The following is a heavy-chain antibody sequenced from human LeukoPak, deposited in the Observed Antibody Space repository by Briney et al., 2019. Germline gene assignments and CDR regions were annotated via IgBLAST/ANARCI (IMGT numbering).Heavy chain of an antibody. CDR1: GCTFRSYG. V-gene: IGHV3-33*01. J-gene: IGHJ4*02. CDR3: ARELPPLEKYYFDY. D-gene: IGHD3-3*01. CDR2: IWYDGSNK. Sequence: GGSLRLSCAASGCTFRSYGMHWVRQAPGKGLQWVAVIWYDGSNKYYADSVKGRFTISRDNSKNTLSLQMNSLRAEDTAVYYCARELPPLEKYYFDYWGQGTLVTVSS.